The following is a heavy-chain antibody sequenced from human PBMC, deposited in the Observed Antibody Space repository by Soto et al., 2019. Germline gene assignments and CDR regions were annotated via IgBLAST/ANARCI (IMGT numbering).Heavy chain of an antibody. V-gene: IGHV3-30-3*01. Sequence: PGGSLRLSCAASGFTFSSYAMHWVRRAPGRGLEWVAVISYDGSNKYYADPVKGRFTISRDNSKNTLYLQMNSLRAEDTAVYYCARGGPGDYYYYGMDVWGQGTTVTVSS. CDR3: ARGGPGDYYYYGMDV. J-gene: IGHJ6*02. CDR2: ISYDGSNK. CDR1: GFTFSSYA. D-gene: IGHD1-1*01.